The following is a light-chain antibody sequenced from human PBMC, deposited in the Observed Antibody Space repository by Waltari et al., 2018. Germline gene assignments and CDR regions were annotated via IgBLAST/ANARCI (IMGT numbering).Light chain of an antibody. CDR3: QQSYSTLLT. J-gene: IGKJ4*01. Sequence: DIQMTQSPSSLSASVGDRVTIPCRASQSISSYLNWYHQKPGKAPKLLIYAASSLQSGVPSRFSGSGSGTDFTLTISSLQPEDFATYYCQQSYSTLLTFGGGTKVEIK. V-gene: IGKV1-39*01. CDR1: QSISSY. CDR2: AAS.